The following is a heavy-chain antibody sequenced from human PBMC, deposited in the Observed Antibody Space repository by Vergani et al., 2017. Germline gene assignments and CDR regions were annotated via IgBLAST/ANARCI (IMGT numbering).Heavy chain of an antibody. D-gene: IGHD3-9*01. CDR3: ARSDILTGYIPSYYYYYMDV. CDR1: GGTFSSYA. J-gene: IGHJ6*03. CDR2: IIPIFGTA. V-gene: IGHV1-69*01. Sequence: QVQLVQSGAEVKKPGSSVKVSCKASGGTFSSYAISWVRQAPGQGLEWMGGIIPIFGTANYAQKFQGRVTITADESTSTAYMELSSLISEDTAVYYCARSDILTGYIPSYYYYYMDVWGKGTTVTVSS.